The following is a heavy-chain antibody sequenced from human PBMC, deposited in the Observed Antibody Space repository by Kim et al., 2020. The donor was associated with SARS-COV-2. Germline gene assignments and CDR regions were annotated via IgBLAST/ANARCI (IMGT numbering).Heavy chain of an antibody. CDR3: GRRGYGRWTSCSYYF. Sequence: SETLSLTCTVSGGSISSSSYYWGWIRQPPGKGLEWFGSIYYSGNTYYNPSLKSRVSISVDTSKNQFSLKLSPVTAATTAVYYCGRRGYGRWTSCSYYF. CDR1: GGSISSSSYY. D-gene: IGHD2-2*01. V-gene: IGHV4-39*01. J-gene: IGHJ4*01. CDR2: IYYSGNT.